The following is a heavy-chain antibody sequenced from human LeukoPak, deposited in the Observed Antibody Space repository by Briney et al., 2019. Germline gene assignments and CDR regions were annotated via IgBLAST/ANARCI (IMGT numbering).Heavy chain of an antibody. CDR2: MNPNSGNT. CDR3: AREIAAAAIDY. D-gene: IGHD6-13*01. CDR1: GCTFTSYD. V-gene: IGHV1-8*03. J-gene: IGHJ4*02. Sequence: ASVKVSCKASGCTFTSYDINLVRQATGQGLEWMGWMNPNSGNTGYAQKFQGRVTITRNTSISTAYMELSSLRSEDTAVYYCAREIAAAAIDYWGQGTLVTVSS.